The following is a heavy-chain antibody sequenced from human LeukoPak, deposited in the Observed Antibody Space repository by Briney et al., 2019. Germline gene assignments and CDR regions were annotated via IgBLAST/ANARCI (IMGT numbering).Heavy chain of an antibody. CDR3: AREGVQRSRFVYYYMDV. J-gene: IGHJ6*03. Sequence: GASVKVSCKASGYTFTSYGISWVRQAPGQGLEWMGWISAYNGNTNYAQKLQGRVTMTTDTSTSTAYMELRSLRSDDTAVYYCAREGVQRSRFVYYYMDVWGKGTTVTVSS. V-gene: IGHV1-18*01. CDR1: GYTFTSYG. D-gene: IGHD2-2*01. CDR2: ISAYNGNT.